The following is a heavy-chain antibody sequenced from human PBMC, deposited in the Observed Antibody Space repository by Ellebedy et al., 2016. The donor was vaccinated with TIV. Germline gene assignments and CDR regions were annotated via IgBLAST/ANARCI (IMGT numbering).Heavy chain of an antibody. V-gene: IGHV3-23*01. CDR1: GFTFSSYA. CDR2: ISGSGGST. J-gene: IGHJ6*03. D-gene: IGHD2-15*01. CDR3: AKGSYCSGGSCYYYHYMDV. Sequence: GGSLRLXXAASGFTFSSYAMSWVRQAPGKGLEWVSAISGSGGSTYYADPVKGRFTISRDNSKNTLYLQMNSLRAEDTAVYYCAKGSYCSGGSCYYYHYMDVWGKGTTVTVSS.